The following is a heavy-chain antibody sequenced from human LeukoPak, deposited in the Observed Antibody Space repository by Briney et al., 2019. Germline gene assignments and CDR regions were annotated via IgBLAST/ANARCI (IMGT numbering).Heavy chain of an antibody. Sequence: GGSLRLSRAASGFTFSSFGMHWVRQAPGKGLEWVAFIRYDESGKYYADSVKGRFTISRDNSKNTLYLQMNSLRAEDTAVYYCARRVVTDYFDSWGQGTLVTVSS. D-gene: IGHD3-22*01. CDR1: GFTFSSFG. CDR3: ARRVVTDYFDS. J-gene: IGHJ4*02. V-gene: IGHV3-30*02. CDR2: IRYDESGK.